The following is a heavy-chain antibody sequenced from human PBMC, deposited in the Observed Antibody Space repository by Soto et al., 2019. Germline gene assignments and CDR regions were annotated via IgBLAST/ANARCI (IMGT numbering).Heavy chain of an antibody. Sequence: GGSLRLSCAASGFTFSSYSMSWVRQAPGKGLERVSTIYSGGSTYYADSVKGRFTVSRDNSKNTLYLQMTNVDLADTATYYCARIDCTQGYLVTWGLGSLVTVSS. V-gene: IGHV3-53*05. J-gene: IGHJ4*02. CDR1: GFTFSSYS. D-gene: IGHD2-21*02. CDR2: IYSGGST. CDR3: ARIDCTQGYLVT.